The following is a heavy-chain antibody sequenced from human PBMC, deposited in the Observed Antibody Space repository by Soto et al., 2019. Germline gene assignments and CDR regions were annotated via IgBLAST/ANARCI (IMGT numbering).Heavy chain of an antibody. V-gene: IGHV4-4*02. CDR2: LYRTGST. J-gene: IGHJ4*02. CDR1: GGSSTSNNW. Sequence: SETLSLTCAVSGGSSTSNNWWTWVRQPPGQGLEWIGELYRTGSTKYNPSLKSRVTISLDKSENQFSLKVTSLTAADTAVYYCARRDPGTSVDYWGQGSLVTVSA. D-gene: IGHD1-7*01. CDR3: ARRDPGTSVDY.